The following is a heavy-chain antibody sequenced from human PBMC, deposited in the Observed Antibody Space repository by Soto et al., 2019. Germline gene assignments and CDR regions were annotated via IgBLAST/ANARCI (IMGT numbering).Heavy chain of an antibody. J-gene: IGHJ6*02. CDR3: AREGVAPYYYYGMDV. CDR2: IRSKANSYAT. Sequence: GGSLRLSCAASGFTFSGSAMHWVRQASGKGLEWVGRIRSKANSYATAYAASVKGRFTISRDDSKNTAYLQMNSLRSDDTAVYYCAREGVAPYYYYGMDVWGQGTPVTVSS. D-gene: IGHD5-12*01. CDR1: GFTFSGSA. V-gene: IGHV3-73*01.